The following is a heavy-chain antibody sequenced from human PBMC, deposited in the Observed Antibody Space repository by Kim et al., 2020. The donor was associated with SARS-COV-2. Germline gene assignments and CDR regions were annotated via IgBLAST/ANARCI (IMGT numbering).Heavy chain of an antibody. CDR1: GYSFTSYW. V-gene: IGHV5-51*01. CDR3: ARHAIPAGHLGYCSGGSCYSPDH. CDR2: IYPGDSDT. J-gene: IGHJ4*02. Sequence: GESLKISCKGSGYSFTSYWIGWVRQMPGKGLEWMGIIYPGDSDTRYSPSFQGQVTISADKSISTAYLQWSSLKASDTAMYYCARHAIPAGHLGYCSGGSCYSPDHWGQGTLVTVSS. D-gene: IGHD2-15*01.